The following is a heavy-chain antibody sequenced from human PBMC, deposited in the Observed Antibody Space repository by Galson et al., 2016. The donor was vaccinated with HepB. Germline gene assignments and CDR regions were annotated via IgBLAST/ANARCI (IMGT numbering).Heavy chain of an antibody. CDR2: IYYSGST. V-gene: IGHV4-59*01. J-gene: IGHJ6*02. CDR3: ARTPSRGGMDV. D-gene: IGHD3-10*01. CDR1: GGSISSYY. Sequence: SETLSLTCTVSGGSISSYYWSWIRQPPGKGLEWIGYIYYSGSTNYNPPLKSRVTISVDTSKNQFSLKLTSVTTADTAVYYCARTPSRGGMDVWGQGTKVTVSS.